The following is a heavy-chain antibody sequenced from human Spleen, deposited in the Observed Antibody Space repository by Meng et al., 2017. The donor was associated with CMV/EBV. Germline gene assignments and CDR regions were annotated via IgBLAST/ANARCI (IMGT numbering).Heavy chain of an antibody. CDR3: ARGGGSVEARVYRRRGYCSSTSCYHLDP. CDR2: INHSGST. J-gene: IGHJ5*02. Sequence: IRQPPGKGLEWIGEINHSGSTNCTPSVKGQVTISVDTSKNQFSLKLGSVTAADTAVYYCARGGGSVEARVYRRRGYCSSTSCYHLDPWGQGTLVTVSS. D-gene: IGHD2-2*01. V-gene: IGHV4-34*01.